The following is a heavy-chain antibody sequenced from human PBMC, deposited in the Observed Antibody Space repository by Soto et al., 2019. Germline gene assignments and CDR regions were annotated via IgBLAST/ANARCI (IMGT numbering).Heavy chain of an antibody. CDR2: IWYDGSNK. D-gene: IGHD6-19*01. Sequence: GGSLRLSCAASGFTFSSYGMHWVRQAPGKGLEWVAVIWYDGSNKYYADSVKGRFTISRDNSKNTLYLQMNSLRAEDTAVYYCARAQKWLEHNQYDYWGQGTLVTVSS. J-gene: IGHJ4*02. CDR3: ARAQKWLEHNQYDY. CDR1: GFTFSSYG. V-gene: IGHV3-33*01.